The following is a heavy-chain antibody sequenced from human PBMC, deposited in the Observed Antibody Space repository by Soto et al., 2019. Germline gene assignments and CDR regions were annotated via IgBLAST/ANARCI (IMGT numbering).Heavy chain of an antibody. CDR1: GFTFSSYG. D-gene: IGHD5-18*01. CDR2: ISYDGSNK. J-gene: IGHJ6*02. CDR3: AKDQEVRYSYGYYYYYGMDV. V-gene: IGHV3-30*18. Sequence: GGSLRLSCAASGFTFSSYGMHWVRQAPGKGLEWVAVISYDGSNKYYADSVKGRFTISRDNSKNTPYLQMNSLRAEDTAVYYCAKDQEVRYSYGYYYYYGMDVRGQGTTVTVSS.